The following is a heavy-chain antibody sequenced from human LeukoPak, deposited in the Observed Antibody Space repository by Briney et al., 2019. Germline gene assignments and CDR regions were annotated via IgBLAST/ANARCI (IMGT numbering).Heavy chain of an antibody. CDR1: GFTFSSYS. CDR2: ISSSSSYI. J-gene: IGHJ4*02. CDR3: ARELGGSLYYFDY. Sequence: GGSLRLSCAASGFTFSSYSMNWVRQAPGKGLEWVSSISSSSSYIYYADSVKGRFTISRDNAKNSLYLQMNSLRAEDTAVYYCARELGGSLYYFDYWGQGTLVTVSS. V-gene: IGHV3-21*01. D-gene: IGHD1-26*01.